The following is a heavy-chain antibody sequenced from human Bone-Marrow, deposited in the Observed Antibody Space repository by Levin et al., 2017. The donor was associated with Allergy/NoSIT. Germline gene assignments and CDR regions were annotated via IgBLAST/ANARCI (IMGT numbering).Heavy chain of an antibody. V-gene: IGHV3-7*03. CDR1: GFTFSSYW. CDR3: ARDCSSTSCRRPPKPYYFDY. J-gene: IGHJ4*02. CDR2: IKQDGSEK. D-gene: IGHD2-2*01. Sequence: PGGSLRLSCAASGFTFSSYWMSWVRQAPGKGLEWVANIKQDGSEKYYVDSVKGRFTISRDNAKNSLYLQMNSLRAEDTAVYYCARDCSSTSCRRPPKPYYFDYWGQGTLVTVSS.